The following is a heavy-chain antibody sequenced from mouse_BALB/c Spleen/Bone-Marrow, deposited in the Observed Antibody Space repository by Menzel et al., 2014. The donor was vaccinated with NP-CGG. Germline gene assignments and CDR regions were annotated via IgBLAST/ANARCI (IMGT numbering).Heavy chain of an antibody. CDR1: GFNIKDTY. CDR2: IDPANGNT. V-gene: IGHV14-3*02. Sequence: VHVKRSGAELVKPGASVKLSCTASGFNIKDTYMHWVRQRPEQGLEWIGRIDPANGNTKYDPKFQGKATITADTSSNTAYLQLSSLTSEDTAVYYCAGASYYAMDYWGQGTSVTVSS. J-gene: IGHJ4*01. CDR3: AGASYYAMDY.